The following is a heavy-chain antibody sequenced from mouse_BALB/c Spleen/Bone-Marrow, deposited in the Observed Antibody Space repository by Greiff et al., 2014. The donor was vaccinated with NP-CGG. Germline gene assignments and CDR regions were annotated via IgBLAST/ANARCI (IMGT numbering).Heavy chain of an antibody. D-gene: IGHD2-1*01. CDR3: ARDGLYGNYAMDY. J-gene: IGHJ4*01. V-gene: IGHV2-9*02. CDR1: GFSLTSYG. Sequence: VMLVESGPGLVAPSQILSITCTVSGFSLTSYGVHWVRQPPGKGLEWLGVIWAGGSTNYNSALMSRLSISKDNSKSQVFLKMNSLQTDDTAMYYCARDGLYGNYAMDYWGQGTSVTVSS. CDR2: IWAGGST.